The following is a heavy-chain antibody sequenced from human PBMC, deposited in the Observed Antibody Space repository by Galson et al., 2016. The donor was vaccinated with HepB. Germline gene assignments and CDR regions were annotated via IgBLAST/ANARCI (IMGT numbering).Heavy chain of an antibody. V-gene: IGHV1-18*01. CDR1: GYSFFSYG. J-gene: IGHJ4*02. Sequence: SVKVSCKASGYSFFSYGISWVRQAPGQGLEWMGHILTYNGNTKYAQKVQGRVTLTTGTSTTTAYMELRSLRSDDTAVYYCARGAGAVAGKYWGQGTLVTVSS. CDR3: ARGAGAVAGKY. CDR2: ILTYNGNT. D-gene: IGHD6-19*01.